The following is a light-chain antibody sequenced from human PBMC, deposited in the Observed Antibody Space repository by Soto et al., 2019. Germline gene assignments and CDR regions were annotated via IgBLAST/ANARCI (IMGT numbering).Light chain of an antibody. CDR1: SSDVGGYNY. CDR3: CSYAGSNNVV. J-gene: IGLJ2*01. Sequence: QSALTQPPSASGSPGQSVTISCTGTSSDVGGYNYVSWYQQHPGKAPKLMIYEVNKRPSGVPDRFSGSKSGNTASLTVSGLQAEDEADYYCCSYAGSNNVVFGGGTKLTVL. CDR2: EVN. V-gene: IGLV2-8*01.